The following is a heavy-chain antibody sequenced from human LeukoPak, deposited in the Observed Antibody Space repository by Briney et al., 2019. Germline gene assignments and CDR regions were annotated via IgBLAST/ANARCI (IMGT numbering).Heavy chain of an antibody. J-gene: IGHJ4*02. CDR1: GFTFSSYG. CDR3: AKDRNYCSGGSCYRYYVPYYFDY. D-gene: IGHD2-15*01. V-gene: IGHV3-23*01. CDR2: ISGSGGST. Sequence: GSLRLSCAASGFTFSSYGMSWVRQAPGKGLEWVSAISGSGGSTYYADSVKGRFTISRDNSKNTLYLQMNSLRAEDTAVYYCAKDRNYCSGGSCYRYYVPYYFDYWGQGTLVTVSS.